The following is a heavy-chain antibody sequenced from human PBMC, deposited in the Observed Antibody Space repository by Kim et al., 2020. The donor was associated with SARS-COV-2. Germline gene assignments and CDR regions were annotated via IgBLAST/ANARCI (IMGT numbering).Heavy chain of an antibody. D-gene: IGHD4-17*01. Sequence: GGSLRLSCAASGFTFSSYAMHWVRQAPGKGLEWVAVISYDGSNKYYADSVKGRFTISRDNSKNTLYLQMNSLRAEDTAVYYCARRPTVAGIDYWGQGTLVTVSS. CDR2: ISYDGSNK. CDR3: ARRPTVAGIDY. J-gene: IGHJ4*02. CDR1: GFTFSSYA. V-gene: IGHV3-30*04.